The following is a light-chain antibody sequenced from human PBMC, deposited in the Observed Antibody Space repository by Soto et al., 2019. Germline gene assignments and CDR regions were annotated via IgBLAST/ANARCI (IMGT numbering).Light chain of an antibody. CDR3: ISYAGSDDLV. CDR2: EVT. J-gene: IGLJ2*01. Sequence: QSALTQPPSASGSPGQSVTISCTGTSSDVGNYNYVSWYQQHPGKAPKLLIYEVTKRPSGVPDRFSGSKSDNTASLTVSGLHAEDEADYYCISYAGSDDLVVGGGTKLTVL. V-gene: IGLV2-8*01. CDR1: SSDVGNYNY.